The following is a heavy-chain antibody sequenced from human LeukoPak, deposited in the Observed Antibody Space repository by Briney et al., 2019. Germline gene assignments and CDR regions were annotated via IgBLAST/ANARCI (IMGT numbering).Heavy chain of an antibody. V-gene: IGHV3-9*01. J-gene: IGHJ4*02. CDR3: AKDIHGYIAVAGRLDY. CDR2: ISWNSGSI. CDR1: GFTFDDYA. D-gene: IGHD6-19*01. Sequence: PGRSLRLSCAASGFTFDDYAMQWVRQAPGKGLEWVSGISWNSGSIGYADSVKGRFTISRDNAKNSLYLQMNSLRAEDTALYYCAKDIHGYIAVAGRLDYWGQGTLVTVSS.